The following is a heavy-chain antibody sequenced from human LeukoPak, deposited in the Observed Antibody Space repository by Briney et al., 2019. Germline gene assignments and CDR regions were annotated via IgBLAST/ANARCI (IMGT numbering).Heavy chain of an antibody. V-gene: IGHV3-30-3*01. CDR3: ARVHSGYAVGAFDI. J-gene: IGHJ3*02. CDR1: GFTFSDYY. D-gene: IGHD5-12*01. Sequence: GGSLRLSCAASGFTFSDYYMSWIRQAPGKGLEWVAVISYDGSNKHYADSVKGRFTISRDNSKNTLYLQMNSLRAEDTAVYYCARVHSGYAVGAFDIWGQGAMVTVSS. CDR2: ISYDGSNK.